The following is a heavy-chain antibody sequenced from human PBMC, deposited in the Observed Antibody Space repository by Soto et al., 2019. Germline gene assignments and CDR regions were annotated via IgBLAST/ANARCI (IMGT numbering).Heavy chain of an antibody. D-gene: IGHD3-10*01. CDR2: ISAYNGNT. Sequence: QVQLVQSGAEVKKPGASVKVSCKASGYTFTSYGISWVRQAPGQGLEWMGWISAYNGNTNYAQKLQGRVTMTTDTSTRTAYMELRSLRSDDTAVYYCARSLWFGEPSGYYYGMDVWGQGTTVTVSS. CDR1: GYTFTSYG. J-gene: IGHJ6*02. CDR3: ARSLWFGEPSGYYYGMDV. V-gene: IGHV1-18*01.